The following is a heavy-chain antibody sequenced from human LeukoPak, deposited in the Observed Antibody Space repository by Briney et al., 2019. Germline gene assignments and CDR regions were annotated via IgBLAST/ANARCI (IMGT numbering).Heavy chain of an antibody. J-gene: IGHJ3*02. D-gene: IGHD5/OR15-5a*01. Sequence: ASVKVSCKASGYTFTTYYMHWVRQAPGQGLEWMGIINPSGGSTSYAQKFQGRVTMTRDTSTSTVYVELSSLRSEDTAVYYCARKSVGRAFDIWGQGTMVTVSS. CDR1: GYTFTTYY. CDR3: ARKSVGRAFDI. CDR2: INPSGGST. V-gene: IGHV1-46*01.